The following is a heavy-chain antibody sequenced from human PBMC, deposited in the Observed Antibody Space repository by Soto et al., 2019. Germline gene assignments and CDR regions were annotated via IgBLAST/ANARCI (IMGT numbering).Heavy chain of an antibody. J-gene: IGHJ4*02. CDR2: ISSSSSYI. D-gene: IGHD2-15*01. Sequence: GGSLRLSGAASGFTFSSYSMNWVRQAPGKGLEWVSFISSSSSYIYYADSGKGRFTISRDNAKNXLYLQMNSLRAXDXAXYYXXXDRGDYCSGGSCYYSDYWGQGTRVTFXS. CDR3: XXDRGDYCSGGSCYYSDY. CDR1: GFTFSSYS. V-gene: IGHV3-21*01.